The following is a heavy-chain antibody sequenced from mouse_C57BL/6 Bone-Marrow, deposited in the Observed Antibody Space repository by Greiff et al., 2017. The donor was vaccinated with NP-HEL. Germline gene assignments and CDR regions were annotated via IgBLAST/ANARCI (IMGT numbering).Heavy chain of an antibody. J-gene: IGHJ3*01. V-gene: IGHV1-63*01. CDR2: IYPGGGYT. D-gene: IGHD1-1*01. CDR3: ARGGGSGPWFAY. Sequence: VQLQQSGAELVRPGTSVKMSCKASGYTFTNYWIGWAKQRPGHGLEWIGDIYPGGGYTNYNEKFKGKATLTADKSSSTAYIQISSLTSENSAIYYCARGGGSGPWFAYWGQGTLVTVSA. CDR1: GYTFTNYW.